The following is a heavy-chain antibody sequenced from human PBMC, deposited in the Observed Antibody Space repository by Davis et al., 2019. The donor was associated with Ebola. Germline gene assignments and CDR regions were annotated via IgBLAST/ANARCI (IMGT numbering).Heavy chain of an antibody. CDR1: GFNFRSYG. J-gene: IGHJ6*02. V-gene: IGHV3-33*01. D-gene: IGHD6-6*01. CDR3: ARLAIAARLYYYYYYGMDV. CDR2: IWYDGSRK. Sequence: GESLKISCAASGFNFRSYGMHWVRQAPDKGLEWVAVIWYDGSRKYYGDSVKGRFTISRDNSNNLLYLQMNSLRAEDTAAYYCARLAIAARLYYYYYYGMDVWGQGTTVTVSS.